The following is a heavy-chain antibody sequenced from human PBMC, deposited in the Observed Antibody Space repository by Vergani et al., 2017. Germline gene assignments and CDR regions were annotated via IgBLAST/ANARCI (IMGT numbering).Heavy chain of an antibody. CDR1: GGSISSSSYY. V-gene: IGHV4-39*02. D-gene: IGHD1-26*01. J-gene: IGHJ4*02. CDR2: IYYSGST. Sequence: QLQLQESGPGLVKPSETLSLTCTVSGGSISSSSYYWGWIRQPPGKGLEWIGSIYYSGSTYYNPSLKSRVTISVDTSKNQFSLKLSSVTAADTAVYYCARENLVGATKDWGQGTLVTVSS. CDR3: ARENLVGATKD.